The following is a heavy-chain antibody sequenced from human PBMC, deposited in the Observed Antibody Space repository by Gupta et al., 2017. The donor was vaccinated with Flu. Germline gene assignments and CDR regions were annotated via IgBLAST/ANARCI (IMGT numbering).Heavy chain of an antibody. J-gene: IGHJ5*02. CDR1: GYTFTSYY. CDR2: INPHSGTT. D-gene: IGHD2-2*02. CDR3: AREKHCSTASCYRWFDP. V-gene: IGHV1-2*06. Sequence: QVQLVQSGAEVKKPGASVRVSCQTSGYTFTSYYIHWVRQAPGQGLEWVGRINPHSGTTNYEQKCEGRVTVSMDTSISTAFMDLSSLTSDDTAVYYCAREKHCSTASCYRWFDPWGQGTLVTVSS.